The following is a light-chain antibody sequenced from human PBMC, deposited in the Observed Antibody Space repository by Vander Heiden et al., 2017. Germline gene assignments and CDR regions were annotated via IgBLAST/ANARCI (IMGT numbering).Light chain of an antibody. V-gene: IGKV1-16*02. CDR2: AAS. CDR3: QQYNSYPLT. Sequence: DIPMILSPSSLFAFVGDRVTITCRASQCISNDLAWFQQKSGKATKSLIDAASSLQSGVTSKFSGSGSGTDFTLIISNLQPEDFATYYCQQYNSYPLTFGQGTKVEIK. CDR1: QCISND. J-gene: IGKJ1*01.